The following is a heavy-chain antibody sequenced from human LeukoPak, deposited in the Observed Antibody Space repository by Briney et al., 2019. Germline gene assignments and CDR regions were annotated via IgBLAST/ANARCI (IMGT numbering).Heavy chain of an antibody. CDR3: ARDHPYNLAGAFDV. CDR1: GGSISSYY. V-gene: IGHV4-59*01. Sequence: PSETLSLTCTVSGGSISSYYWGWIRQPPGKGLEWIGYIYYSGSTNYNPSLKSRVTISVDTSKNQFSLKLSSVTAADTAVYYCARDHPYNLAGAFDVWGQGTLVTVSS. D-gene: IGHD1-20*01. CDR2: IYYSGST. J-gene: IGHJ3*01.